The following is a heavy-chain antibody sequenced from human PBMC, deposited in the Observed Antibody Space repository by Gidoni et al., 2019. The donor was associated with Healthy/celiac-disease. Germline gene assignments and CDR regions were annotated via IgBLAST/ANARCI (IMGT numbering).Heavy chain of an antibody. Sequence: QVQLVESGGGVVQPGRSLRLSCAASGFTFSSYGMHWVRQAPGKGLEWVAVIGYDVSNKYYADSVKGRFTISRDNSKNTLYLQMNSLRAEDTAVYYCARDMGYCSGGSCYEGYYGMDVWGQGTTVTVSS. J-gene: IGHJ6*02. CDR1: GFTFSSYG. V-gene: IGHV3-33*01. D-gene: IGHD2-15*01. CDR3: ARDMGYCSGGSCYEGYYGMDV. CDR2: IGYDVSNK.